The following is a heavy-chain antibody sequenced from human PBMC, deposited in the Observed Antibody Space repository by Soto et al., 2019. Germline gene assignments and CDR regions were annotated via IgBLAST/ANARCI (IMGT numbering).Heavy chain of an antibody. Sequence: QVQLVQSGAEVKKPGASVKLSCRTSGYTFTHYYIHWVRQAPGQGLEWLAIINPASGSTNYAQDFLGRVTVTMNTSTTTVYMELSGLRAEDPAIFYGARDLAAGDHWGQGTLVTVSS. CDR2: INPASGST. CDR3: ARDLAAGDH. D-gene: IGHD6-25*01. CDR1: GYTFTHYY. V-gene: IGHV1-46*01. J-gene: IGHJ4*02.